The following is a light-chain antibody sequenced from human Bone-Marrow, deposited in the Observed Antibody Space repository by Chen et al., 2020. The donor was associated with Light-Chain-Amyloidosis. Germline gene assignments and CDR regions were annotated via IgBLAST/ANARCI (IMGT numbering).Light chain of an antibody. CDR2: DDS. Sequence: YVLTQSSSMSVVPGKTATIACGGNNIGPKSVHWYQQQPGQAPLLVVYDDSDRPSGIPERLSGSNSGNTATLTISRVEAEDEADYYCQVWDRSSDRPVFGGGTKLTVL. CDR1: NIGPKS. V-gene: IGLV3-21*03. CDR3: QVWDRSSDRPV. J-gene: IGLJ3*02.